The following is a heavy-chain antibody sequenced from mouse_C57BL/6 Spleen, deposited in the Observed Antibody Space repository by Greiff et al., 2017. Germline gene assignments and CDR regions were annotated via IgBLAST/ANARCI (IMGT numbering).Heavy chain of an antibody. CDR1: GYTFTDYN. Sequence: EVKLQESGPELVKPGASVKIPCKASGYTFTDYNMDWVKQSHGKSLEWIGDINPNNGGTIYNQKFKGKATLTVDKSSSTAYMELRSLTSEDTAVXYCARRTVAMDYWGQGTSVTVSS. CDR3: ARRTVAMDY. V-gene: IGHV1-18*01. CDR2: INPNNGGT. J-gene: IGHJ4*01.